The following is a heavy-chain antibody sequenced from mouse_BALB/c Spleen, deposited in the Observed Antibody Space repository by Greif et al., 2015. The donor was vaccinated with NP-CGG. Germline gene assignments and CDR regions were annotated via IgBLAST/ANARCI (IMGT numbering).Heavy chain of an antibody. CDR1: GYTFTSYW. D-gene: IGHD2-14*01. CDR3: ARNYRYAMDY. Sequence: VMLVESGAELARPGALVKLSCKAPGYTFTSYWMQWVKQRPGLGLEWIGAIYPGDGDTRYTQKFKGKATLTADKSSSTAYMQLSSLASEDSAVYYCARNYRYAMDYWGQGTSVTVSS. CDR2: IYPGDGDT. J-gene: IGHJ4*01. V-gene: IGHV1-87*01.